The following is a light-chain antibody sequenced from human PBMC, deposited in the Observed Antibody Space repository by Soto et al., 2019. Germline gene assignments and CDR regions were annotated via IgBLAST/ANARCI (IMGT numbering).Light chain of an antibody. CDR1: QDIKTY. V-gene: IGKV1-9*01. J-gene: IGKJ3*01. Sequence: IQLTQSPSSLSASVGDRVSITCRASQDIKTYLAWYQQKRGKAPKLLISGTFTLQSGVPSRFNGSGSGTDFTLTISRLQPEDFATYYCQHLNNYPPCTFGPGTRWIS. CDR2: GTF. CDR3: QHLNNYPPCT.